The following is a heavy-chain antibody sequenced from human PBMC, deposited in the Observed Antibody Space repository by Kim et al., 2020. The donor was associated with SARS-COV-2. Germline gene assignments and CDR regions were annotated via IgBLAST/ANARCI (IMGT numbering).Heavy chain of an antibody. D-gene: IGHD2-21*01. CDR1: GFNFGGYS. J-gene: IGHJ4*01. CDR2: ISSESTYI. Sequence: GGSLRLSCAASGFNFGGYSMNWVRQAPGKGLDWVASISSESTYIYYADSLKGRVTISRDNTKKSLSLQMNNVRVEDTAVYYCARELPPGIPFDLWGRGTLVTVSS. CDR3: ARELPPGIPFDL. V-gene: IGHV3-21*01.